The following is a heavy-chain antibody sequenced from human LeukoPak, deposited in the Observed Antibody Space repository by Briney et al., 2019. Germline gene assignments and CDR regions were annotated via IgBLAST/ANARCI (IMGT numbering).Heavy chain of an antibody. CDR1: GFTFRTYG. CDR2: IGPSGDRT. D-gene: IGHD2-2*01. Sequence: PGGSLRLSCAASGFTFRTYGMNWVRRAPGKGLEWVSGIGPSGDRTYYVDSVKGRFTISRDNSKNTVYLQMNSLRAEDTAVYYCARGSTYYYYMDVWGKGTTVTISS. J-gene: IGHJ6*03. CDR3: ARGSTYYYYMDV. V-gene: IGHV3-23*01.